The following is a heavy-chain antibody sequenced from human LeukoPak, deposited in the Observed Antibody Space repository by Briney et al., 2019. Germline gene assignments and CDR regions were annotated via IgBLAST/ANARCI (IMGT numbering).Heavy chain of an antibody. CDR1: GFTVSGNS. Sequence: GGSLRLSCAGSGFTVSGNSMTWGRETPGKGLERVSVNYISGETDYADSVKGRFTISRDNSKNTLYLQMNSLRVEDTAVCYCAREGGLGSRSATTCAFENWGQGTLVTVSS. D-gene: IGHD2-2*01. CDR2: NYISGET. J-gene: IGHJ4*02. CDR3: AREGGLGSRSATTCAFEN. V-gene: IGHV3-66*01.